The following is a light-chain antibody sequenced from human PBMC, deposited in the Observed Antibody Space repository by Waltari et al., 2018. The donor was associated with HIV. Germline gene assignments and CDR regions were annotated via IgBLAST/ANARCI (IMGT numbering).Light chain of an antibody. Sequence: QLVLSQPHPALASLPASVTPSSPLLSAQSTSDISWHQQHPEKGTRLEMRLSSNGVYCPGSGIPARFSGSSSGDERYLTISSLQSEDEADYYCQTWDTDTYVVFGGGTKVTVL. J-gene: IGLJ2*01. CDR1: SAQSTSD. CDR2: LSSNGVY. CDR3: QTWDTDTYVV. V-gene: IGLV4-69*01.